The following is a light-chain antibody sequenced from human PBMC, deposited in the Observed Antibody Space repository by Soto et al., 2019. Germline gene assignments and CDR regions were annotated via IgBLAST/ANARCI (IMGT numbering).Light chain of an antibody. CDR2: DAS. CDR3: QQCNSYSRT. J-gene: IGKJ1*01. V-gene: IGKV1-5*01. Sequence: IQLTQSPPTLSASVGYRVTITCRASQSISTWLAWYQQKPVRAPKLLIYDASSLESAVPSRFSGSGSGTEFTLTISSLQPDDFGTYYCQQCNSYSRTFGQGTKVDIK. CDR1: QSISTW.